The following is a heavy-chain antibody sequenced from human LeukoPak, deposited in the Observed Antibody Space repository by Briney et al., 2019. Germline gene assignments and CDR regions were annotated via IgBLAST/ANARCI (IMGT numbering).Heavy chain of an antibody. J-gene: IGHJ4*02. CDR3: ARAQYYYDSSGLHFDY. V-gene: IGHV1-46*01. CDR2: INPSGVST. D-gene: IGHD3-22*01. CDR1: GYTFTSYY. Sequence: ASVKVSCKASGYTFTSYYMHWVRQAPGQGLEWMGIINPSGVSTSYAQKFQGRVTMTRDTSTSTVYMELSSLRSEDTAVYYCARAQYYYDSSGLHFDYWGQGTLATVSS.